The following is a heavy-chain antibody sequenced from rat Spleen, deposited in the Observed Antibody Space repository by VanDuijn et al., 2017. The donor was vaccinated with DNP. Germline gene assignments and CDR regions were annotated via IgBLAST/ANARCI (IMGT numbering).Heavy chain of an antibody. D-gene: IGHD1-12*03. CDR3: ATHGYPAYYFDN. Sequence: EVQLVESGGGLVQPGRSLKLSCAASGFTFSGYNMAWVRQAPKRGLEWVATIIYDGSRTFYRDSVKGRFTISRDNTKNTLYLQIDSLRSEDTATYYCATHGYPAYYFDNWGQGVMVTVSS. CDR2: IIYDGSRT. CDR1: GFTFSGYN. J-gene: IGHJ2*01. V-gene: IGHV5S10*01.